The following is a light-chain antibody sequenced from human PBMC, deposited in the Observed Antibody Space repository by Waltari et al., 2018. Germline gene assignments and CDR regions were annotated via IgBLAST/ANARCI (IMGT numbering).Light chain of an antibody. Sequence: EIVMTQSPATLSVSPGERATLSCRASQSVNSNLAWYQQKPGQAPRLLIYGASGRATGIPARFSGSGSGTEFTLTISSLQSEDFAVYYCQQYNNWPPPTFGGGTKVEIK. J-gene: IGKJ4*01. CDR2: GAS. CDR3: QQYNNWPPPT. V-gene: IGKV3-15*01. CDR1: QSVNSN.